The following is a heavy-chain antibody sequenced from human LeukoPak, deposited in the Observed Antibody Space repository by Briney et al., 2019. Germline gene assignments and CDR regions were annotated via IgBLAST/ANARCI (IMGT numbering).Heavy chain of an antibody. CDR2: INGTAINT. Sequence: GGSLRLSCAASGFTIMNSAMNWVRQAPWKGLEWVSAINGTAINTDYADSVKGQFTISRDSSKNTLYLQMNSLRAEDTAVYFCLTRSLIAVSGNSYMDVWGKGTTVSVSS. D-gene: IGHD6-19*01. J-gene: IGHJ6*03. CDR3: LTRSLIAVSGNSYMDV. V-gene: IGHV3-23*01. CDR1: GFTIMNSA.